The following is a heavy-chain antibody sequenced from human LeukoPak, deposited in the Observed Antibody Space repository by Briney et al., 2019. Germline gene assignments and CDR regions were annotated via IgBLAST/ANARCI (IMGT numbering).Heavy chain of an antibody. CDR2: IGAYNGHT. Sequence: VAPVKVSCKASGYTFTGYYMHWVRQAPGQGLEWMGRIGAYNGHTNKAQKFEGRVTMTTDTATNTAYMELRSLRSDDTAVYYCARDEQYGRRPEAYWGQGTLVTVST. D-gene: IGHD1/OR15-1a*01. CDR3: ARDEQYGRRPEAY. J-gene: IGHJ4*02. V-gene: IGHV1-18*04. CDR1: GYTFTGYY.